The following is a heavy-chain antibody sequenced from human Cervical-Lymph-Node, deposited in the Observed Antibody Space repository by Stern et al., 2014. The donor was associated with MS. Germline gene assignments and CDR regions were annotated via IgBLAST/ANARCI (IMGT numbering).Heavy chain of an antibody. CDR2: IIPILGLP. V-gene: IGHV1-69*09. Sequence: VQLVPSGAEVKKPGSSVHVSCKASGGTFSSTYAITWMRPAPGIGLEWIGRIIPILGLPYYAQKFQGRVTISADTSTSTAYMGLSSLRSEDTAVYYCARGAVSNRAAATLHNLFDSWGQGTLVTVSS. CDR3: ARGAVSNRAAATLHNLFDS. J-gene: IGHJ5*01. D-gene: IGHD2-15*01. CDR1: GGTFSSTYA.